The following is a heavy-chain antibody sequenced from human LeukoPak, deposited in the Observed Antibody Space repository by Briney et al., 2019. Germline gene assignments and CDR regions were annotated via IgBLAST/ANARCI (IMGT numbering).Heavy chain of an antibody. CDR2: ISAGGGNT. CDR1: GFTFSSYG. V-gene: IGHV3-23*01. D-gene: IGHD6-19*01. Sequence: GGSLRLSCAASGFTFSSYGMSWVRQAPGKGLEWVSTISAGGGNTHYADSVKGRFTVSRDNSKNTLYLQMNSLRAEDTAVYYCAKVSQWLVPPPPDYWGQGTLVTVSS. J-gene: IGHJ4*02. CDR3: AKVSQWLVPPPPDY.